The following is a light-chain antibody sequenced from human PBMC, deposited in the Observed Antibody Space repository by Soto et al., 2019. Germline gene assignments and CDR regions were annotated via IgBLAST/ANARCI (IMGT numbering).Light chain of an antibody. CDR2: DNN. V-gene: IGLV1-40*01. Sequence: QSVLTQPPSVSGAPGPRGTISCTGTRSNIGAGFDVHWYQQLPGTAPKLLIYDNNNRPSGVPDRFSGSKSGTSASLAITGLQAEDEADYYCQSYDGSLSGPVVFGGGTKLTVL. J-gene: IGLJ2*01. CDR3: QSYDGSLSGPVV. CDR1: RSNIGAGFD.